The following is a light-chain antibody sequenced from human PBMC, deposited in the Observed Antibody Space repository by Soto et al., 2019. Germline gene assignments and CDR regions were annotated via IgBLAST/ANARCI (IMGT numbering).Light chain of an antibody. J-gene: IGLJ1*01. CDR3: SSYATTSARV. CDR2: EVS. Sequence: QSVLTQPASVSGSPGQSITISCTGTRGNVGAFNFVSWYQQYAGKAPKLIIYEVSNRPSGVSNRFSGSKSGNTASLTISGLQAEDEADYYCSSYATTSARVFGTGTKVTVL. V-gene: IGLV2-14*01. CDR1: RGNVGAFNF.